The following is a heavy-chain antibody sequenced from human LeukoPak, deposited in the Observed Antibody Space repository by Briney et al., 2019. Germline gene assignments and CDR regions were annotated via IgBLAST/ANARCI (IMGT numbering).Heavy chain of an antibody. CDR1: GGSISSGGYY. V-gene: IGHV4-30-2*01. Sequence: SETLSLTCTVSGGSISSGGYYWSWIRQPPGKGLEWIGYIYHSGGTYYNPSLKSRVTISVDTSKNQFSLKLSSVTAADTAVYYCARVFGSGYPVGYWGQGTLVTVSS. CDR3: ARVFGSGYPVGY. J-gene: IGHJ4*02. D-gene: IGHD3-22*01. CDR2: IYHSGGT.